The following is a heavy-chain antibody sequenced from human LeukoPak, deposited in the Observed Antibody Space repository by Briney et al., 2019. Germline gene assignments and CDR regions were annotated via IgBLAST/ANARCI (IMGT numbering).Heavy chain of an antibody. CDR1: GFTFSSYA. V-gene: IGHV3-30-3*01. CDR2: ISYDGSNK. CDR3: AREPRGAAGTTHYY. Sequence: GRSLRLSCAASGFTFSSYAMHWVRQAPGKGLEWVAVISYDGSNKYYADSVKGRFTISRDNSKNTLYLQMNSLRAEDTAVYYCAREPRGAAGTTHYYWGQGTLVTVSS. J-gene: IGHJ4*02. D-gene: IGHD6-13*01.